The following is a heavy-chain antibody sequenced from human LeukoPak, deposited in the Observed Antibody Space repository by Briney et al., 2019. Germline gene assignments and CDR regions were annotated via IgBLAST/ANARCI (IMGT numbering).Heavy chain of an antibody. CDR3: ARQSGNYDFWSGPLGAFDI. CDR2: IYYSGST. D-gene: IGHD3-3*01. V-gene: IGHV4-59*01. J-gene: IGHJ3*02. Sequence: SETLFLACTVSGGSISSYYWSWIRQPPGKGLEWIGYIYYSGSTNYNPSLKSRVTISVDTSKNQFSLKLSSVTAADTAVYYCARQSGNYDFWSGPLGAFDIWGQGTMVTVSS. CDR1: GGSISSYY.